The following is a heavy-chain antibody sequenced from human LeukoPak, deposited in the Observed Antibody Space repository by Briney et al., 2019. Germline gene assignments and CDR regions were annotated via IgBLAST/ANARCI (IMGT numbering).Heavy chain of an antibody. CDR3: AKDRFGSSGSAVFDY. CDR1: GFTFSSYG. D-gene: IGHD6-19*01. CDR2: ISYDGSNK. Sequence: PGRSLRLSCAASGFTFSSYGMHWVRQAPGKGLEWVAVISYDGSNKYYADSVKGRFTISRDNSKNTLYLQMNSLRAEDTAVYYCAKDRFGSSGSAVFDYWGQGTLVTVTS. V-gene: IGHV3-30*18. J-gene: IGHJ4*02.